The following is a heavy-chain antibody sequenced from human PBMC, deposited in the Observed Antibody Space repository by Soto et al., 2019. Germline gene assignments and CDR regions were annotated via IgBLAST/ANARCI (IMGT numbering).Heavy chain of an antibody. V-gene: IGHV3-9*01. Sequence: GGSLRLSCAASGFTFDDYAMHWVRQAPGKGLEWVSGISWNSGSIGYADSVKGRFTISRDNAKNSLYLQMNSLRAEDTALYYCAKDYYGDCSGGYFDYWGQGTLVTVSS. CDR1: GFTFDDYA. CDR3: AKDYYGDCSGGYFDY. J-gene: IGHJ4*02. CDR2: ISWNSGSI. D-gene: IGHD4-17*01.